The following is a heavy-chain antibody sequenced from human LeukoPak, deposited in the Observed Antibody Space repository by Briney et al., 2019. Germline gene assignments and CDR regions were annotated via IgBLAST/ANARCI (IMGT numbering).Heavy chain of an antibody. V-gene: IGHV4-59*01. CDR1: GGSISNYY. CDR3: ARVGGTNYYYYGMDV. D-gene: IGHD1-26*01. CDR2: IYYSGST. Sequence: NPSETLSLTRTVSGGSISNYYWSWIRQPPGKGLEWLGYIYYSGSTNYNPSLKSRVTISVDTSKNQFSLKLSSVTAADTAVYYCARVGGTNYYYYGMDVWGQGTTVTVSS. J-gene: IGHJ6*02.